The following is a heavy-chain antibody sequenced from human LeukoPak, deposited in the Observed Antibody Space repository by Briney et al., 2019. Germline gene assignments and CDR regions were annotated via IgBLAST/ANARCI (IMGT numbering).Heavy chain of an antibody. D-gene: IGHD2-2*01. V-gene: IGHV3-30*02. CDR3: ARLYATSWGFFDP. CDR1: GFTFKSNG. Sequence: GGSLRLSCAASGFTFKSNGLPWVRRAPGKGLEWVAFIRTDGKTQYYADSVKGRFTISRDNSRNTMFLQMNSLRPEDTAVYYCARLYATSWGFFDPWGRGTLVTVSS. CDR2: IRTDGKTQ. J-gene: IGHJ2*01.